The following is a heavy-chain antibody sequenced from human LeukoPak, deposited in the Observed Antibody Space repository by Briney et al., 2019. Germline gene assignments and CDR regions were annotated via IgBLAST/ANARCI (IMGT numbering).Heavy chain of an antibody. CDR1: GGTFSSYA. Sequence: GASVKVSCKASGGTFSSYAISWVRQAPGQGLEWMGRIIPILGIANYAQKFQGRVTITADKSTSTAYMELSSLRSEDTAVYYCARDPSITIFGVSPKPPYHYYGMDVWGQGTTVTVSS. V-gene: IGHV1-69*04. D-gene: IGHD3-3*01. CDR2: IIPILGIA. CDR3: ARDPSITIFGVSPKPPYHYYGMDV. J-gene: IGHJ6*02.